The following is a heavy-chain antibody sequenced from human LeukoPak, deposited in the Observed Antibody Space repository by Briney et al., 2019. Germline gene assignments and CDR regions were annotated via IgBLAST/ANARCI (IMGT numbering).Heavy chain of an antibody. CDR2: ISYDGNNE. J-gene: IGHJ4*02. V-gene: IGHV3-30*18. Sequence: GGSLRLSCAASGFTFNTDAMSWVRQAPGKGLEWVAVISYDGNNEIYADSVKGRFTISRDNSKNTLYLQMNSLREEDTAVYYCAQVVSWGSSWFSGGNFDYWGQGTLVTVSS. D-gene: IGHD6-13*01. CDR1: GFTFNTDA. CDR3: AQVVSWGSSWFSGGNFDY.